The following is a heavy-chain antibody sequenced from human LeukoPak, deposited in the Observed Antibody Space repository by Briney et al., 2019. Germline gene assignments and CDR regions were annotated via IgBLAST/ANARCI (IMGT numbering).Heavy chain of an antibody. D-gene: IGHD3-16*01. CDR1: GFTFSGYT. CDR3: TKDYGYAFDT. Sequence: GGSLRLSCAASGFTFSGYTLNWVRQAPGKGLEWVSYISRTSDIVSYADSVRGRFTISRDNAKNSLYLQMSSLRAEDTAVYDCTKDYGYAFDTWGQGTMVTVSS. V-gene: IGHV3-48*01. CDR2: ISRTSDIV. J-gene: IGHJ3*02.